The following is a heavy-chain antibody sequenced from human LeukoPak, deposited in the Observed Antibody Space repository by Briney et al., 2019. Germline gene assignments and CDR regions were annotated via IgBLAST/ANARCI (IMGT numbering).Heavy chain of an antibody. J-gene: IGHJ6*03. CDR1: GDSVSGYY. D-gene: IGHD3-22*01. V-gene: IGHV4-4*09. CDR3: ARGLRDEERHYGYYYMDV. Sequence: SETLSLTCTVSGDSVSGYYGSWIRQPPGKGLEWIGYFYTSANTNYNPSLKSRVTMSVDTSKNQFSLKLTSVAAADTAVYYCARGLRDEERHYGYYYMDVWGKGTTVTVSS. CDR2: FYTSANT.